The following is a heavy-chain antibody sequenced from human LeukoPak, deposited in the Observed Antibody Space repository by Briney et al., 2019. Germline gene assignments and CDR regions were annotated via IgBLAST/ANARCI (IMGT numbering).Heavy chain of an antibody. J-gene: IGHJ6*03. CDR3: ARGGGDYYMDV. Sequence: SETLSLTCTVSGYSISSGYYWGWIRQPPGKGLEWIGSIYHSGSTYYNPSLKSRVTISVDTSKNQFSLKLTSVTAADTAVYYCARGGGDYYMDVWGKGTAVTVSS. D-gene: IGHD3-10*01. CDR1: GYSISSGYY. V-gene: IGHV4-38-2*02. CDR2: IYHSGST.